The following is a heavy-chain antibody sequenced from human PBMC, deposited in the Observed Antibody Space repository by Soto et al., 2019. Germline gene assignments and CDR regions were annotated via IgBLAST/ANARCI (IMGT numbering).Heavy chain of an antibody. CDR1: GYTFTNYL. CDR2: INAGNGNT. D-gene: IGHD1-7*01. J-gene: IGHJ4*02. Sequence: QVPLVQSGSEVKKPGASVKASCKASGYTFTNYLIHWVRQAPGQRLEWMGWINAGNGNTKYSQKFQGRVTLTRDTSASTAYMELRSLRSEDTAVYYCARGTTHFDYWGQGALLTVSS. V-gene: IGHV1-3*01. CDR3: ARGTTHFDY.